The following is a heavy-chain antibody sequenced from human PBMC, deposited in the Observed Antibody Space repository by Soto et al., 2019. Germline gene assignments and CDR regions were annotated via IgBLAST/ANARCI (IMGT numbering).Heavy chain of an antibody. Sequence: QVQLVQSGAEVKKPGASVKVSCKASGYTFTSNEITWVRQATGQGLEWMGWMNPNSGDTGYAQKFQGRVTMTRNTSISTAYMELSSLRSEDTAVYYCARGELLWFGELLRWGQGTLVTVSS. CDR1: GYTFTSNE. J-gene: IGHJ4*02. V-gene: IGHV1-8*01. CDR2: MNPNSGDT. CDR3: ARGELLWFGELLR. D-gene: IGHD3-10*01.